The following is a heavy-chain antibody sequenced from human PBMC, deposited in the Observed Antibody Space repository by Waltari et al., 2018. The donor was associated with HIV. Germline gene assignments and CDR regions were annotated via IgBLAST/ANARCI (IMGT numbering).Heavy chain of an antibody. CDR2: IIPIFGTP. D-gene: IGHD6-6*01. J-gene: IGHJ6*03. Sequence: QVQLVQSGAEVKKPGSSVKVSCKASGDTFNNFAINWVRQAPGQGLEWMGGIIPIFGTPNYAQKFQGRVTITADESTSTTYMELSSLKSDDTAVYYCARVKYSSSFGYYYMDVWGKGTTVTVSS. V-gene: IGHV1-69*01. CDR3: ARVKYSSSFGYYYMDV. CDR1: GDTFNNFA.